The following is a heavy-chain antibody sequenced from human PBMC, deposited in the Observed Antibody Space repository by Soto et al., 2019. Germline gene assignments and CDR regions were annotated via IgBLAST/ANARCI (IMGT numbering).Heavy chain of an antibody. CDR3: ARGPSAAAPLSDWYFDL. V-gene: IGHV3-48*02. D-gene: IGHD2-2*01. Sequence: EVQLVESGGGLVLPGGSLRLSCAASGFTFSGYSMNWVRQAPGKGLEWVSYIASTSWNIYYADTVKGRFTISRDNAKNPLYLQMNSLRDEYTAVYYCARGPSAAAPLSDWYFDLWGRGTLLTVSS. J-gene: IGHJ2*01. CDR2: IASTSWNI. CDR1: GFTFSGYS.